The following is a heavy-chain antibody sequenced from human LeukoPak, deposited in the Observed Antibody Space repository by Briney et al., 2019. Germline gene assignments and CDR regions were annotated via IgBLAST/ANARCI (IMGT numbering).Heavy chain of an antibody. D-gene: IGHD4-17*01. Sequence: SAKVSCKDSGGTFSSYAISWVRQAPGQGLEWMGRIIPILGIANYAQKFQGRVTITADKSTSTAYMELSSLRSEDTAVYYCARDSPVGTTTVTSARWGQGTLVTVSS. CDR3: ARDSPVGTTTVTSAR. CDR2: IIPILGIA. CDR1: GGTFSSYA. V-gene: IGHV1-69*04. J-gene: IGHJ4*02.